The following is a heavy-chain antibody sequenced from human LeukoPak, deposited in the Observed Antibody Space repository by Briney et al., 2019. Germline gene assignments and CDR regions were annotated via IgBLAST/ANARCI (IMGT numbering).Heavy chain of an antibody. CDR3: ARVDYYGSGSYYSYYYYMDV. Sequence: SETLSLTCTVSGGSISSYYWSWIRQPAGKGLEWIGRIYTSGSTNYNPSLKSRVTMSVDTSKNQFSLKLSSVTAADTAVYYCARVDYYGSGSYYSYYYYMDVWGKGTTVTVSS. V-gene: IGHV4-4*07. J-gene: IGHJ6*03. D-gene: IGHD3-10*01. CDR1: GGSISSYY. CDR2: IYTSGST.